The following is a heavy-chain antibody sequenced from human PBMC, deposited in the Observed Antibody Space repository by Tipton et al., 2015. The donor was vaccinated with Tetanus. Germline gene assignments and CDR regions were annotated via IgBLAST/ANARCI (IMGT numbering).Heavy chain of an antibody. CDR2: IHSSGRT. CDR1: AGSMNTYH. CDR3: ARDRGRESYGFGDYFDY. V-gene: IGHV4-59*12. D-gene: IGHD3-16*02. Sequence: GLVKPSETLSLTCTVSAGSMNTYHWSWIRQPPGEGLEWIGYIHSSGRTNYNPSLKSRVTMSVDTSKNQFFLKLRSVTAADTAVYFCARDRGRESYGFGDYFDYWGQGRLVTVSS. J-gene: IGHJ4*02.